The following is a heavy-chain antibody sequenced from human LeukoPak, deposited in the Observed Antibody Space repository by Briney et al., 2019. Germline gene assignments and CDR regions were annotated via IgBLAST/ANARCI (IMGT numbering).Heavy chain of an antibody. CDR3: AKTYYSSSGSWD. J-gene: IGHJ1*01. CDR1: GDSISIYY. CDR2: IYNSGST. V-gene: IGHV4-59*03. D-gene: IGHD3-10*01. Sequence: SETLSLTCTVSGDSISIYYWSWIRQPPGKGLEWIGFIYNSGSTNYNPSLKSRVTISVDTSKNQFSLKLTSVTAADTAVYYCAKTYYSSSGSWDWGQGTLVTVSS.